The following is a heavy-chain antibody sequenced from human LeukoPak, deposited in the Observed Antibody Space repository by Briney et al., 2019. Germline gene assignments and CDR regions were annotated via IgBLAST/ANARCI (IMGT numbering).Heavy chain of an antibody. CDR3: ARPLGNGYSYWYFDL. D-gene: IGHD3-22*01. V-gene: IGHV4-39*07. CDR1: GGSISSSGYY. Sequence: PSETLSLTCTVSGGSISSSGYYWGWIRQPPGKGLEWIGSIYYSGSTYYNPSLQSRVTISIDTSKNQISLKLSSVTAADTAVYYCARPLGNGYSYWYFDLWGRGTLVTVSS. J-gene: IGHJ2*01. CDR2: IYYSGST.